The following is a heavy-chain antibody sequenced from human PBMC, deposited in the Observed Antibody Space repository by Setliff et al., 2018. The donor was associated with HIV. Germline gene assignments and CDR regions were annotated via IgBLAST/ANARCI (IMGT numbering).Heavy chain of an antibody. D-gene: IGHD3-10*01. J-gene: IGHJ1*01. CDR2: LSGSGGST. CDR3: ARAQTSVSGSYYQYLQH. CDR1: ELTFSNYA. Sequence: GGSLRLSCAASELTFSNYAMTWVRQAPGKGREWVSSLSGSGGSTYYADSVKGRFTISRDNSKNTLYLRMNSLRAEDTAVYYCARAQTSVSGSYYQYLQHWGQGTLVTVSS. V-gene: IGHV3-23*01.